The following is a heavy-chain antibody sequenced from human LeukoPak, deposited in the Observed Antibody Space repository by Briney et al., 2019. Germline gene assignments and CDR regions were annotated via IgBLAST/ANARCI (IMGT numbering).Heavy chain of an antibody. D-gene: IGHD2-21*02. Sequence: SETLSLTCTVSGDSISNYYWSWIRQPPGKGLEWIGYIYFSGSTNYSPSLKSRVTISVDTSKNQFSLRLNSVTAADTAVYYCARVDGTAYYAMDVWGQGATVTVSS. V-gene: IGHV4-59*01. CDR2: IYFSGST. CDR3: ARVDGTAYYAMDV. CDR1: GDSISNYY. J-gene: IGHJ6*02.